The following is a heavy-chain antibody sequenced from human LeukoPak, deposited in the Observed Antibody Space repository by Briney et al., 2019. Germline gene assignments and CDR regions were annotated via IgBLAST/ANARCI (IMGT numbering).Heavy chain of an antibody. Sequence: SETLSLTCAVYGGSFSGYYWSWIRQPPGKGLEWIGEINHSGSTNYNLSLKSRVTISVDTSKNQFSLKLSSVTAADTAVYYCARGQGRYYYDSSGYYSTKVRFDYWGQGTLVTVSS. CDR1: GGSFSGYY. CDR2: INHSGST. V-gene: IGHV4-34*01. D-gene: IGHD3-22*01. J-gene: IGHJ4*02. CDR3: ARGQGRYYYDSSGYYSTKVRFDY.